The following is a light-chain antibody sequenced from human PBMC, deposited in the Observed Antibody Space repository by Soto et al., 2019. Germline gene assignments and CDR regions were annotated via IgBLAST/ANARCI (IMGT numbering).Light chain of an antibody. Sequence: ELVLTQSPATLSLSPGERATLSCRASQSVSSYLAWYQQKPGQAPRLLIYGASSRATGIPDRFSGSGSGTDFTLTITPLEPDDVVVDFCQQYDSSPITGGQGTRLEIK. CDR3: QQYDSSPIT. V-gene: IGKV3-20*01. J-gene: IGKJ5*01. CDR1: QSVSSY. CDR2: GAS.